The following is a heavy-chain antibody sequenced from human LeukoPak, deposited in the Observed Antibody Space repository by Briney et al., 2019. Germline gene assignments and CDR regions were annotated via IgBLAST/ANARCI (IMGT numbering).Heavy chain of an antibody. D-gene: IGHD5-18*01. Sequence: SGTLSLTCTVSGGSVSSGSYYWSWIRQPPGRGLEWIGYIYYSGSTNYNPSLKSRVTISVDTSKNQFSLKLSSVTAADTAVYHCAREAMYSYGNNFDYWGQGTLVTVSS. V-gene: IGHV4-61*01. CDR1: GGSVSSGSYY. J-gene: IGHJ4*02. CDR3: AREAMYSYGNNFDY. CDR2: IYYSGST.